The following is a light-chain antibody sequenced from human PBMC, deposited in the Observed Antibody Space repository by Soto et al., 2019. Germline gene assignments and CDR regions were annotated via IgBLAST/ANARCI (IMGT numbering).Light chain of an antibody. CDR1: SNDVGRYNL. V-gene: IGLV2-23*01. CDR2: EAT. J-gene: IGLJ3*02. Sequence: QSALTQPASVSGSPEQSITISCTGTSNDVGRYNLVSWYQQHPGKAPQVMIYEATKRPSGVSNRFSGSKSGNTASLTISGLQAEDEADYYCCAYAGSGTVVFGGGTKLT. CDR3: CAYAGSGTVV.